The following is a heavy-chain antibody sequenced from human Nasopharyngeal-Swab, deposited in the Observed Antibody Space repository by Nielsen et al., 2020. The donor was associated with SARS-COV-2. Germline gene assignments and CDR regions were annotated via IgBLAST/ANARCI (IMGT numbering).Heavy chain of an antibody. D-gene: IGHD3-16*02. CDR3: AKALTPYVWGSYRYMDY. CDR2: ISASGGST. V-gene: IGHV3-23*01. J-gene: IGHJ4*02. Sequence: WILQPPGKGLEWVSAISASGGSTYYADSVKGRFTISRDYSKTTLYLQMNSLRAEDTAVYYCAKALTPYVWGSYRYMDYWGQGTLVTVSS.